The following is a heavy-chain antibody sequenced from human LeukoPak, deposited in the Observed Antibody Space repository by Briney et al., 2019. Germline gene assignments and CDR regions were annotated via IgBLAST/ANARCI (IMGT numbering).Heavy chain of an antibody. Sequence: ASVKVSCKASGYTFTSYYMHWVRQAPGQGLEWMGIINPSGGSTSYAQKFQGRVTMTRDMSTSTVYMELSSLRSEDTAVYYCARARSSSEQQGPLLSYYYYYMDVWGKGTTVTVSS. J-gene: IGHJ6*03. CDR1: GYTFTSYY. V-gene: IGHV1-46*01. CDR3: ARARSSSEQQGPLLSYYYYYMDV. CDR2: INPSGGST. D-gene: IGHD6-13*01.